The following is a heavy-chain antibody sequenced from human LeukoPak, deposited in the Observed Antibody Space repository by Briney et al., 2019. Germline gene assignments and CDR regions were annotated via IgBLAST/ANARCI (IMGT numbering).Heavy chain of an antibody. V-gene: IGHV1-69*13. J-gene: IGHJ1*01. D-gene: IGHD6-19*01. CDR3: ARDPVLYLVAGEYFQH. CDR2: IIPIFGTA. CDR1: GGTFSSYA. Sequence: VASVKVSCKASGGTFSSYAISWVRQAPGQGLEWMGGIIPIFGTANYAQKFQGRVTITADESTSTAYMELSSLRSEDTAVYYCARDPVLYLVAGEYFQHWGQGTLVTVSS.